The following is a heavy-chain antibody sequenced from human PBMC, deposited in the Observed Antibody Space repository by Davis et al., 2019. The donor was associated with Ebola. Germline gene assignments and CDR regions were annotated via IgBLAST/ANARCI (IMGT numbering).Heavy chain of an antibody. CDR1: GYTLTSYD. CDR2: MNPKSGKT. J-gene: IGHJ6*04. V-gene: IGHV1-8*01. Sequence: ASVKVSCKASGYTLTSYDINWVRQAAGQGLEWMAWMNPKSGKTGYAQKFQGRLNLTSNTSTSTAYMELSSLRSEDTAVYYCARGHDYYYGIDVWGKGTTVSVSS. CDR3: ARGHDYYYGIDV.